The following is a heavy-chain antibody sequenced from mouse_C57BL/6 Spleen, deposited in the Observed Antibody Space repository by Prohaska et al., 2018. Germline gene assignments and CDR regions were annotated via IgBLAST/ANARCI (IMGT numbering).Heavy chain of an antibody. Sequence: HGKSLEWIGDINPNNGGTSYNQKFKGKATLTVDKSSSTAYMELRSLTSEDSAVYYCARRGYGYEDYFNYWGKGTTVTVSS. J-gene: IGHJ2*01. D-gene: IGHD2-2*01. V-gene: IGHV1-26*01. CDR3: ARRGYGYEDYFNY. CDR2: INPNNGGT.